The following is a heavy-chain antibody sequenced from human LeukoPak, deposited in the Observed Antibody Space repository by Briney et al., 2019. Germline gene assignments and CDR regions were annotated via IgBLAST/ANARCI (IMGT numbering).Heavy chain of an antibody. Sequence: PGGTLRLSCAASGFTFSNYGMNWVRQAPGKGLEWVSTISDRSDKTYYADSVRGRFTISRDNSKNTLFLQMNSLRAEDTAVYYCAKPSYGDPLDAFDIWGQGTMVTVSS. CDR3: AKPSYGDPLDAFDI. CDR1: GFTFSNYG. D-gene: IGHD4-17*01. J-gene: IGHJ3*02. CDR2: ISDRSDKT. V-gene: IGHV3-23*01.